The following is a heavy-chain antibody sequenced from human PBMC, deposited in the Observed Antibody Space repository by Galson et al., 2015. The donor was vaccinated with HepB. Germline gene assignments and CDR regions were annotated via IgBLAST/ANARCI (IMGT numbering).Heavy chain of an antibody. V-gene: IGHV3-33*01. J-gene: IGHJ4*02. Sequence: SLRLSCAASGFTFSSYGMHWVRQAPGKGLEWVAVIWYDGSNKYYADSVKGRFTISRDNSKNTLYLQMNSLRAEDTAVYYCATSTYYYDSSGYLDYWGQGTLVTVSS. CDR3: ATSTYYYDSSGYLDY. D-gene: IGHD3-22*01. CDR1: GFTFSSYG. CDR2: IWYDGSNK.